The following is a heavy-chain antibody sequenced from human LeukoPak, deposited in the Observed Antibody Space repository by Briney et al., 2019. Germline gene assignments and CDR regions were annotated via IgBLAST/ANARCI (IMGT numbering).Heavy chain of an antibody. D-gene: IGHD6-19*01. V-gene: IGHV1-69*13. CDR1: GGTFSSYA. CDR2: IIPIFGTA. Sequence: VKVSCKASGGTFSSYAISWVRQAPGQGLEWMGGIIPIFGTANYAQKFQGRVTITADESTSTAYMELSSLRSEDTAVYYCARQGGYSSAIGMGYWGQGTLVTVSS. CDR3: ARQGGYSSAIGMGY. J-gene: IGHJ4*02.